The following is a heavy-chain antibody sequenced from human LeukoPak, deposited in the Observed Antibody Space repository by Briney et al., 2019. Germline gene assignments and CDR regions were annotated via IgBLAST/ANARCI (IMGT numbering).Heavy chain of an antibody. CDR2: IRYDGSNK. CDR3: AKTEYYDFWSGYDRH. CDR1: GFTFSSYG. V-gene: IGHV3-30*02. J-gene: IGHJ1*01. Sequence: GGSLRLSCAASGFTFSSYGMHWVRQAPGKGLEWVAFIRYDGSNKYYADSVKGRFTISRDNSKNTLYLQMNSLRAEDTAVYYCAKTEYYDFWSGYDRHWGQGTLVTVSS. D-gene: IGHD3-3*01.